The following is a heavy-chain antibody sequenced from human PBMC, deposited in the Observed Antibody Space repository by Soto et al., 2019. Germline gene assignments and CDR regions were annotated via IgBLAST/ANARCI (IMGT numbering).Heavy chain of an antibody. Sequence: ASVKVSCKASGYTFTSYAMHWVRQAPGQRLDWMGWINAGNGNTKYSQKFQGRVTITRDTSASTAYMELSSLRSEDTAVYYCARDEGGIVVVVAATGAFDIWGQGTMVTVSS. CDR1: GYTFTSYA. J-gene: IGHJ3*02. CDR2: INAGNGNT. D-gene: IGHD2-15*01. CDR3: ARDEGGIVVVVAATGAFDI. V-gene: IGHV1-3*01.